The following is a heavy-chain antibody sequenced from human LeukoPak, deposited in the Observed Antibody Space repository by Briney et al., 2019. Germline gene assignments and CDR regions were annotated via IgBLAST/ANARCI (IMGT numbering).Heavy chain of an antibody. CDR2: IYPGDSDT. J-gene: IGHJ4*02. CDR1: GYSFTSYW. V-gene: IGHV5-51*01. D-gene: IGHD2-15*01. Sequence: GESPKISCKGSGYSFTSYWIGWVRQMPGKGLEWMGIIYPGDSDTRYSPSFQGQVTISADKSISTAYLQWSSLKASDTAMYYCARQGCSGGSCYSDEDYWGQGTLVTVSS. CDR3: ARQGCSGGSCYSDEDY.